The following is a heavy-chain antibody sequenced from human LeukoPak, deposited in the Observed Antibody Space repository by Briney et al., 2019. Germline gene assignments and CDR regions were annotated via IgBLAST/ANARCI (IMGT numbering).Heavy chain of an antibody. CDR1: GVPFSNYY. J-gene: IGHJ4*02. CDR2: INHSGYT. CDR3: TRAVAGHPD. V-gene: IGHV4-34*01. Sequence: SETLSLTCAVSGVPFSNYYWSWVRQSPRQGLEWIGEINHSGYTNYNPSLKSRVTMSIDKSKNQFSLTLTSVTAADAGVYYCTRAVAGHPDWGQGTLVTVSS. D-gene: IGHD6-19*01.